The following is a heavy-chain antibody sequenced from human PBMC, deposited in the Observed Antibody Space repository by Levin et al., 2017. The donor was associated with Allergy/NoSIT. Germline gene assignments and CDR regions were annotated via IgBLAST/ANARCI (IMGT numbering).Heavy chain of an antibody. J-gene: IGHJ6*02. V-gene: IGHV5-51*01. CDR3: ARLSRFLESLYGMDV. Sequence: KVSCKGSGYSFTSYWIGWVRQMPGKGLEWMGIIYPGDSDTRYSPSFQGQVTISADKSISTAYLQWSSLKASDTAMYYCARLSRFLESLYGMDVWGQGTTVTVSS. CDR1: GYSFTSYW. CDR2: IYPGDSDT. D-gene: IGHD3-3*01.